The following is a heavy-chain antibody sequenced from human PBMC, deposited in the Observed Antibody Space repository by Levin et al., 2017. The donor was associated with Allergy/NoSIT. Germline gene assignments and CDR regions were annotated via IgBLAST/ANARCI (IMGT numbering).Heavy chain of an antibody. CDR2: ISYDGSNK. V-gene: IGHV3-30-3*01. D-gene: IGHD3-10*01. Sequence: SGGSLRLSCAASGFTFSSYAMHWVRQAPGKGLEWVAVISYDGSNKYYADSVKGRFTISRDNSKNTLYLQMNSLRAEDTAVYYCASAGGLWFRELYRLGDYWGQGTLVTVSS. CDR3: ASAGGLWFRELYRLGDY. J-gene: IGHJ4*02. CDR1: GFTFSSYA.